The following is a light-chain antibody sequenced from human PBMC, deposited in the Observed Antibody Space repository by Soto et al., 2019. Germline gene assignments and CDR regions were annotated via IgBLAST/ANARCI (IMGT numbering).Light chain of an antibody. J-gene: IGKJ4*01. CDR1: QSVSSY. V-gene: IGKV3-11*01. CDR3: QQRSNWPLT. CDR2: DAS. Sequence: EIVFTQSPATLSFSAVERATLSCRASQSVSSYLAWYQQKPGQAPRLLIYDASNRATGIPARFSGSGSGTDFTLTISSLEPADFAVYYCQQRSNWPLTFGGGTKVDIK.